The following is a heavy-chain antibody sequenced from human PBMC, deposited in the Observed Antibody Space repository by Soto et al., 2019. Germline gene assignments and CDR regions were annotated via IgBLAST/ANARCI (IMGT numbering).Heavy chain of an antibody. D-gene: IGHD3-22*01. Sequence: GGSLRLSCAASGFTFSNAWMNWVRQAPGKGLEWVGRIKSKTDGGTTDYAAPVKGRFTISRDDSKNTLYLQMNSLKTEDTAVYYCTTVWSYDSSGYYSQAGFDYWGQGTLVTVSS. V-gene: IGHV3-15*07. CDR3: TTVWSYDSSGYYSQAGFDY. CDR2: IKSKTDGGTT. J-gene: IGHJ4*02. CDR1: GFTFSNAW.